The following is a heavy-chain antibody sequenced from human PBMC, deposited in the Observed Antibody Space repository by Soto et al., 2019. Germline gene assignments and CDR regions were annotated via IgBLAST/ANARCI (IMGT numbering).Heavy chain of an antibody. V-gene: IGHV1-69*13. CDR3: AREDRDRETGLVPAAIDGMDV. J-gene: IGHJ6*02. D-gene: IGHD2-2*01. CDR2: IIPIFGIA. CDR1: GGTFSRYS. Sequence: AASVKVSYKASGGTFSRYSITWVRQAPGHGLEWIGRIIPIFGIASYAQKFQGRVTITADESTSTAYMELSSLRSDDTAVYYCAREDRDRETGLVPAAIDGMDVWGQGTTVTVSS.